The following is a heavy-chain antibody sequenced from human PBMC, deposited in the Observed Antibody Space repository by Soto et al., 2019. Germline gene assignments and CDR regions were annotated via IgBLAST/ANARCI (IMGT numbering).Heavy chain of an antibody. J-gene: IGHJ4*02. Sequence: QVQLVQSGAEVKKPGASVKVSCKASGYTFASYAISWMRQAPGQELEWMGWISAYNGNTNYAQKLKGTDTMTTDTTTSTAYMELRSLRSDDTAVYYCARDPPPPDYWGQGTLVTVSS. CDR2: ISAYNGNT. CDR3: ARDPPPPDY. CDR1: GYTFASYA. V-gene: IGHV1-18*01.